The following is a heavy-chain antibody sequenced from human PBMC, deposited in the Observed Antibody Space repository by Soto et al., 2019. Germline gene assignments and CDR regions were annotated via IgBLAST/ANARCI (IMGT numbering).Heavy chain of an antibody. CDR2: IWYDGSNK. CDR1: GFTFSSYG. D-gene: IGHD6-13*01. Sequence: QVQLVESGGGVVQPGRSLRLSCAASGFTFSSYGMHWVRQAPGKGLEWVAVIWYDGSNKYYADSVKGRFTISRDNSKNTLYLQMNSLRAEDTAVYYCAREIAAAGFYYYDYYMDVWGKGTTVTVSS. J-gene: IGHJ6*03. CDR3: AREIAAAGFYYYDYYMDV. V-gene: IGHV3-33*01.